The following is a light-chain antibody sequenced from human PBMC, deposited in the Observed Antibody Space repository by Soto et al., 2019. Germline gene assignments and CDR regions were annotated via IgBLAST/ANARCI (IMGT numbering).Light chain of an antibody. J-gene: IGKJ1*01. V-gene: IGKV3-15*01. CDR2: GAS. Sequence: EIVLTQSPGTLSLSPWEIATLSCRASQSISSRYLAWYQQKPGQAPRLLIYGASTRATGIPARFRGSGSGTDFNLTITSLQSEDSAVYYCQQYYHWPRTFGQGTKVDIK. CDR1: QSISSRY. CDR3: QQYYHWPRT.